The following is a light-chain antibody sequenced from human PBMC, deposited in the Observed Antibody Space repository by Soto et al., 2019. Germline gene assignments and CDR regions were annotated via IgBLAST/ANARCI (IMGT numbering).Light chain of an antibody. Sequence: QYALTQPASVSGSPGQSITISCTGTSSDVGGYNYVSWYQQHPGKAPKLIIFEVSLRPSAVSNRFSASKSGNTASLTISGLQAEDEADYYCSSYTSSSTLYVFGTGTKVTVL. CDR1: SSDVGGYNY. CDR3: SSYTSSSTLYV. CDR2: EVS. J-gene: IGLJ1*01. V-gene: IGLV2-14*01.